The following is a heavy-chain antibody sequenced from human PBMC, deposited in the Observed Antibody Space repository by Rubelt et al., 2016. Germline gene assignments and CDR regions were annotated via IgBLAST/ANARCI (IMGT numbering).Heavy chain of an antibody. CDR1: GGSINDNNW. Sequence: SLTCAVSGGSINDNNWWSWVRQPPGKGLEWIEEISHSGSTSYNPSLQSRVTISMDKSMHHFSLRLSSVTAADTAVYYCARNSIGWSQMDYWGQGTQVTVSS. CDR3: ARNSIGWSQMDY. V-gene: IGHV4-4*02. D-gene: IGHD6-19*01. J-gene: IGHJ4*02. CDR2: ISHSGST.